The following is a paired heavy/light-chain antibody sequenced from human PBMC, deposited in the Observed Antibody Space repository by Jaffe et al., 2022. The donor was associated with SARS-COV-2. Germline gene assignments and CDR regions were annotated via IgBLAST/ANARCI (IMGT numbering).Light chain of an antibody. V-gene: IGKV1-39*01. CDR2: AAS. CDR3: QQSYTTPYT. J-gene: IGKJ2*01. CDR1: QSITRY. Sequence: DIQMTQSPSSLSASVGDRVTITCRASQSITRYLNWYQQKPGKAPKFLIYAASSLQGGVPSRFSGSGSGTDFTLTISSLQPEDFATYFCQQSYTTPYTFGQGTKLEIK.
Heavy chain of an antibody. CDR2: IWYDGSNK. V-gene: IGHV3-33*01. J-gene: IGHJ6*02. D-gene: IGHD3-9*01. CDR1: GFIFTNYG. CDR3: ARDSVQELRYFDWTPYYNGMDV. Sequence: QVQLVESGGGVVQPGRSLRLSCAASGFIFTNYGMHWVRQAPGKGLEWVAAIWYDGSNKYYADSVKGRFTISRDNSRNTLYLQMNSLRAEDTAVYYCARDSVQELRYFDWTPYYNGMDVWGQGTTVTVSS.